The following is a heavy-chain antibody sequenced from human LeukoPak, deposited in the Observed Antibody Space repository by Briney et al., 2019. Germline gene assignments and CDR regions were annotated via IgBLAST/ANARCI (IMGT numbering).Heavy chain of an antibody. V-gene: IGHV1-46*01. CDR3: ARDHEGRQWLVGRHFDY. J-gene: IGHJ4*02. CDR2: INPSGGST. Sequence: GASVKVSCKASGYTFTSYYMQWVRQAPGQGLEWRGIINPSGGSTRYAQKFQGRVTMTRDMSTSTVYMELSSLRSEDMAVYYCARDHEGRQWLVGRHFDYWGQGTLVTVSS. D-gene: IGHD6-19*01. CDR1: GYTFTSYY.